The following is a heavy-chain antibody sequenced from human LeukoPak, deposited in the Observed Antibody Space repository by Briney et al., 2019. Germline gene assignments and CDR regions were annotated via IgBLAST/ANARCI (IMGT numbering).Heavy chain of an antibody. Sequence: ASVKVSCKASGGTFSSYAISWVRQAPGQGLGWMGGIIPIFGTANYAQKFQGRVTITADESTSTAYMELSSLRSEDTAVYYCARSDDFWSGYSPGYYYGMDVWGQGTTVTVSS. J-gene: IGHJ6*02. CDR1: GGTFSSYA. CDR3: ARSDDFWSGYSPGYYYGMDV. V-gene: IGHV1-69*13. CDR2: IIPIFGTA. D-gene: IGHD3-3*01.